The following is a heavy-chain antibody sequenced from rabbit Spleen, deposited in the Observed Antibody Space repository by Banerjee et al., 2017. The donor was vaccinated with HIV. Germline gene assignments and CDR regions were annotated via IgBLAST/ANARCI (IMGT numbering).Heavy chain of an antibody. D-gene: IGHD2-1*01. CDR3: ARQLTASTSSFWNL. V-gene: IGHV1S7*01. Sequence: QSLEESGGGLVKPGASLTLTCKASGFSLNSGYDMCWVRQAPGKGLEWIGYIDPIFGSKYYASWVNGRFTISRHNAQNTLYLQLDSLTAADTATYFCARQLTASTSSFWNLWGQGTLVTVS. J-gene: IGHJ4*01. CDR1: GFSLNSGYD. CDR2: IDPIFGSK.